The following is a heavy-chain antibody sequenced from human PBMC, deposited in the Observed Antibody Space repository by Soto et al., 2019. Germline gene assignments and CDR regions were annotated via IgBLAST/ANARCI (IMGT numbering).Heavy chain of an antibody. J-gene: IGHJ5*02. CDR1: GGSIIRYY. D-gene: IGHD3-10*01. V-gene: IGHV4-59*01. CDR2: IYYSGST. CDR3: ARDPGSGSYYGWFDP. Sequence: SETLSLPCTVSGGSIIRYYWNWIRQPPGKGLEWIGYIYYSGSTNYNPSLKSRVTISVDTSKNQFSLKLSSVTAADTAVYYCARDPGSGSYYGWFDPWGQGTLVTVSS.